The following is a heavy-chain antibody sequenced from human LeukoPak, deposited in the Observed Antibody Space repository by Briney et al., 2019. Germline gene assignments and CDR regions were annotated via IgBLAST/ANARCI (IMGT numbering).Heavy chain of an antibody. CDR1: GFTFSNYV. CDR2: ISGSGDTT. CDR3: AKVYSSGWYWVDF. V-gene: IGHV3-23*01. J-gene: IGHJ4*02. D-gene: IGHD6-19*01. Sequence: PGGSLRLSCAASGFTFSNYVMSWVRQAPGKGLEWVSGISGSGDTTNHADSVKGRFTISRDNSKNTLYLQMNSLRAEDTAVYYCAKVYSSGWYWVDFWGQGTLVTVSS.